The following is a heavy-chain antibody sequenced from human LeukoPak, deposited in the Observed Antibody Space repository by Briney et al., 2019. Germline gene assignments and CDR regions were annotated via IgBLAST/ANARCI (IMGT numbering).Heavy chain of an antibody. Sequence: PGGSLRLSCAASGFSFPPYWMMWVRQTPAKGLEWVATVNQEGTEKWYVDSVKGRFTIFKDSAMNVVSLHMNSLRAEDTAIYYCARENWSTADYWGQGTLVTVSS. CDR2: VNQEGTEK. CDR1: GFSFPPYW. D-gene: IGHD3-3*01. CDR3: ARENWSTADY. J-gene: IGHJ4*02. V-gene: IGHV3-7*01.